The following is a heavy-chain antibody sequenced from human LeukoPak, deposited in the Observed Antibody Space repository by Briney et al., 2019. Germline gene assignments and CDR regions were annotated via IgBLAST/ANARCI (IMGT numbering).Heavy chain of an antibody. V-gene: IGHV4-59*01. J-gene: IGHJ2*01. CDR2: IYYSGST. Sequence: SETLSLTCTVAGGSISSYYWSWIRQPPGKGLECIGYIYYSGSTNYNPSLKSRVTISVDTSKNQFSLKLSSVTAADTAVYYCARLSAGLAAKTYWYFDLWRRGTLVTVSS. D-gene: IGHD1-26*01. CDR3: ARLSAGLAAKTYWYFDL. CDR1: GGSISSYY.